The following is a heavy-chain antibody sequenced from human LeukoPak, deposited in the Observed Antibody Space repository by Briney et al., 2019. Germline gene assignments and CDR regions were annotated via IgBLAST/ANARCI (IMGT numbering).Heavy chain of an antibody. Sequence: PSETLSLTCTVSGGSISSDYWSWIRQSPGKGLEWIGYIYYSGTTSYNPSLKSRVTILVDTSKNQFSLNLSSVTAADTAVYYCARRGIAAAGYDYWGQGTLVTVSS. D-gene: IGHD6-13*01. V-gene: IGHV4-59*08. CDR2: IYYSGTT. CDR3: ARRGIAAAGYDY. J-gene: IGHJ4*02. CDR1: GGSISSDY.